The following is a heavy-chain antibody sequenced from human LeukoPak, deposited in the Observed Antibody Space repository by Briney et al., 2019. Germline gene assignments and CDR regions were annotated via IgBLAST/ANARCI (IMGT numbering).Heavy chain of an antibody. Sequence: ASVKVSCKSSGYTFTGYYMHWVRQAPGQGFEWMGWINPNSGGAKYAQKFQGRVTMTRDTSISTAYMELSRLRSGDTAVYYCARESAYDFWSGRNNWFDPWGQGTLVTVSS. D-gene: IGHD3-3*01. CDR2: INPNSGGA. V-gene: IGHV1-2*02. CDR1: GYTFTGYY. CDR3: ARESAYDFWSGRNNWFDP. J-gene: IGHJ5*02.